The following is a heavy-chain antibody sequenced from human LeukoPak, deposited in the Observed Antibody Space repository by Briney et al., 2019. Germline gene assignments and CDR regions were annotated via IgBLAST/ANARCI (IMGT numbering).Heavy chain of an antibody. J-gene: IGHJ4*02. CDR1: GYTFTNYE. CDR3: AKGDERGVWFGELQQN. Sequence: ASVKVSCKTSGYTFTNYEIIWVRQATGQGFEWLGLLNPNSGYTVYARNFRGRVTMTRDTSINTAYMELSGLTSDDTAVYYCAKGDERGVWFGELQQNWGQGTLVTVSS. D-gene: IGHD3-10*01. CDR2: LNPNSGYT. V-gene: IGHV1-8*01.